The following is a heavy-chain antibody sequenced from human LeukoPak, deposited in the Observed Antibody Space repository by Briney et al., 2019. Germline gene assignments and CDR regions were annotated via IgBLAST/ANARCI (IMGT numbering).Heavy chain of an antibody. Sequence: GASEKVSCKVSGYTLTELSMHWVRQAPGKGLEWMGGFDPEDGETIYAQKFQGRVTMTEDTSTDTAYMELSSLRSEDTAVYYCATVDLTIFGVVITNPYFDYWGQGTLVTVSS. D-gene: IGHD3-3*01. J-gene: IGHJ4*02. CDR1: GYTLTELS. V-gene: IGHV1-24*01. CDR3: ATVDLTIFGVVITNPYFDY. CDR2: FDPEDGET.